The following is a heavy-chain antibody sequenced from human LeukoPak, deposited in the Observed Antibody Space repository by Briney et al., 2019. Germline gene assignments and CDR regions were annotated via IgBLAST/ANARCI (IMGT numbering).Heavy chain of an antibody. CDR2: IYYGGSA. J-gene: IGHJ4*02. CDR1: GGSISNGDYY. D-gene: IGHD6-13*01. V-gene: IGHV4-30-4*08. CDR3: AREPGSSSWFDY. Sequence: KPSQTLSLTCNVSGGSISNGDYYWSWIRQPPGKSLEWIGYIYYGGSAYYNPSLKSRVTISVDTSKNQFSLNLTSMTAADTAVYYCAREPGSSSWFDYWGQGTLVTISS.